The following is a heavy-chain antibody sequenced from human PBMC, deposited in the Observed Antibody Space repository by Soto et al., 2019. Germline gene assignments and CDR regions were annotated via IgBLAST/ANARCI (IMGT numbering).Heavy chain of an antibody. Sequence: EVQLVESGGGLVQPGGSLRLSCAASGFTFSSYWMHWVRQAPGKGLVWVSRINSDGGSTNYADSVKGRFTISRDSAKNALYLQMNSLRDEDTAVYYCARPSMVRVGAFDSWGQGTVVTVSS. J-gene: IGHJ3*02. V-gene: IGHV3-74*01. CDR3: ARPSMVRVGAFDS. CDR2: INSDGGST. CDR1: GFTFSSYW. D-gene: IGHD3-10*01.